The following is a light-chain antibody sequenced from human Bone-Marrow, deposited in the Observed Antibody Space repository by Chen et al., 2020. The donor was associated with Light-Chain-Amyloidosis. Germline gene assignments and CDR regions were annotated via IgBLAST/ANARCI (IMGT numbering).Light chain of an antibody. CDR3: QSYDTALLSLV. V-gene: IGLV1-40*01. CDR1: RSNLGAGYD. CDR2: DSD. Sequence: QSVLTQPPSMSEAPGQRLTISFTGSRSNLGAGYDVHWYQQLPGTSPKLLIYDSDIRPSGVPDRFSASKSGTSASLSITGLQVADEADYYCQSYDTALLSLVFGGGTKLTV. J-gene: IGLJ2*01.